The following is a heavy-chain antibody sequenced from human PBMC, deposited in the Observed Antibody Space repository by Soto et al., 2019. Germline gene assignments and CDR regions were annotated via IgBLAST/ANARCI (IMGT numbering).Heavy chain of an antibody. J-gene: IGHJ5*01. D-gene: IGHD5-18*01. CDR2: IYYSGNT. Sequence: ESLKISCKGSGYSFTSYWIGWVRQMPGKGPEWIGYIYYSGNTNYSPSLKSRVTMSLDRSNNQFSLNLSSVTAADTAVYYCARIPVDTSMIYWFDPWGQGILVTVSS. CDR3: ARIPVDTSMIYWFDP. V-gene: IGHV4-59*01. CDR1: GYSFTSYW.